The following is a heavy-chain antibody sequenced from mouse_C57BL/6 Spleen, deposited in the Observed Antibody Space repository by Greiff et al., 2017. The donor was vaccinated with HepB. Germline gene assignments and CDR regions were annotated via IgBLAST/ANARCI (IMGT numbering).Heavy chain of an antibody. J-gene: IGHJ2*01. Sequence: QVQLQQPGAELVKPGASVKMSCKASSYTFTSYWITWVKQRPGQGLEWIGDIYPGSGSTNYNEKFKSKATLTVDTSSSTAYMQLSSLTSEDSAVYYCARPSYDYDGYYFDYWGQGTTLTVSS. CDR3: ARPSYDYDGYYFDY. D-gene: IGHD2-4*01. CDR2: IYPGSGST. V-gene: IGHV1-55*01. CDR1: SYTFTSYW.